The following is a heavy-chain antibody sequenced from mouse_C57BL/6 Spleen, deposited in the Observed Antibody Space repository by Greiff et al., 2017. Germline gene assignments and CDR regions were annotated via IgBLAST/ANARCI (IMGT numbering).Heavy chain of an antibody. Sequence: QVQLQESGPGLVQPSQCLSITCTVSGFSLTSYGVHWVRQSPGKGLEWLGVIWSGGSTDYNAAFISRLSISKDNSKSQVFFKMNSLQADDTAIDYCARVIYYDYYAMDYWGQGTSVTVSS. CDR3: ARVIYYDYYAMDY. D-gene: IGHD2-1*01. CDR2: IWSGGST. J-gene: IGHJ4*01. CDR1: GFSLTSYG. V-gene: IGHV2-2*01.